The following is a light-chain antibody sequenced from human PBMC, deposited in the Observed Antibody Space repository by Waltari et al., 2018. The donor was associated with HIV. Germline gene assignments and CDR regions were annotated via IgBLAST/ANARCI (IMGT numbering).Light chain of an antibody. Sequence: VVMIQSPRNLPVTLGEPASISCASHESLRHENGFKYLDWYLQRPGRTPQLLIQWATSRAFGVPTRFGGSASDTNFTLTISRVETGDVGLYYCMQTLQIPWTFGQGTRV. CDR3: MQTLQIPWT. V-gene: IGKV2-28*01. J-gene: IGKJ1*01. CDR1: ESLRHENGFKY. CDR2: WAT.